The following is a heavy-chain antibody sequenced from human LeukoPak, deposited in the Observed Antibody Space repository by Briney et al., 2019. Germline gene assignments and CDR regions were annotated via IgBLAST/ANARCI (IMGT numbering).Heavy chain of an antibody. V-gene: IGHV3-48*02. CDR3: ARVRSGSYFDY. CDR2: ISSYSGAT. J-gene: IGHJ4*02. D-gene: IGHD3-10*01. Sequence: GGSLRLSCAASGXTFSASNMNWVRQAPGKGPEWISYISSYSGATYYADSVKGRFTISRDDAKNSLYLQMNSLRDEDTAVYYCARVRSGSYFDYWGQGTLVTVSS. CDR1: GXTFSASN.